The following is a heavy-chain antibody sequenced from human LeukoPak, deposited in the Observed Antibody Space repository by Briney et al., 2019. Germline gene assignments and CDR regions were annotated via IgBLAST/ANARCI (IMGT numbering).Heavy chain of an antibody. CDR3: ARDCRSEQQLVGEAGGNWFDP. CDR2: INPSGGST. CDR1: GYTFTGYY. J-gene: IGHJ5*02. V-gene: IGHV1-46*01. Sequence: VASVKVSCKASGYTFTGYYMHWVRQAPGQGLEWMGIINPSGGSTSYAQKFQGRVTMTRDTSTSTVYMELSSLRSEDTAVYYCARDCRSEQQLVGEAGGNWFDPWGQGTLVTVSS. D-gene: IGHD6-13*01.